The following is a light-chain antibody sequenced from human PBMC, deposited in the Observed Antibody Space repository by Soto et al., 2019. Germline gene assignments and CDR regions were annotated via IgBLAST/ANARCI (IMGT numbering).Light chain of an antibody. Sequence: QSVLTQPPSASWTPGQRVTISCSGSSSNFGSNTVNWYQQLPGTAPKLLIYSNNQRPSGVPDRFSGSKSGTSASLAISGLQSEDEADYYCAAWDDSLNGRYVFGTGTKVTVL. J-gene: IGLJ1*01. CDR1: SSNFGSNT. CDR3: AAWDDSLNGRYV. CDR2: SNN. V-gene: IGLV1-44*01.